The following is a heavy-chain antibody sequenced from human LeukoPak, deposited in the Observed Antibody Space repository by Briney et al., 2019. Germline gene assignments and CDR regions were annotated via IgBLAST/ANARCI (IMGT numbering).Heavy chain of an antibody. V-gene: IGHV4-34*01. Sequence: SETLSLTCAVYGGSFSGYFWSWIRQPPGKGLEWIGDINHNGGTNYNPSLKSRVTISVDTSKNQFSLKLTSVTAADTAVYYCARAPGTTFDYWGHGNMVTVSS. J-gene: IGHJ4*01. CDR2: INHNGGT. CDR3: ARAPGTTFDY. D-gene: IGHD4-17*01. CDR1: GGSFSGYF.